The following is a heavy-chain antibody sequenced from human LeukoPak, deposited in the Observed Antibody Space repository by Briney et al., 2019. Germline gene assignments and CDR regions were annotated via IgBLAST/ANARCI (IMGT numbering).Heavy chain of an antibody. D-gene: IGHD6-6*01. Sequence: GGSLRLSCAASGFTFSSYSMNWVRQAPGKGLEWVSSISSSSSYIYYADSVKGRFTISRDNSKNTLYLQMNSLRAEDTAVYYCAKDYRNLYSSSYAEFDYWGQGTLVTVSS. CDR1: GFTFSSYS. J-gene: IGHJ4*02. CDR3: AKDYRNLYSSSYAEFDY. CDR2: ISSSSSYI. V-gene: IGHV3-21*04.